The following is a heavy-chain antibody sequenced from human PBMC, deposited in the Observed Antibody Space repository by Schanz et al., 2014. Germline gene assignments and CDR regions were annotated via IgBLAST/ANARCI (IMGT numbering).Heavy chain of an antibody. Sequence: EVQLVESGGGLVQPGGSLRLSCAASGFTFRTYLMNWVRQAPGRGLEWVSYISRSSGTIYYADSVKGRFTISRDNAKNSLYLQMDSLRPEDTAVYYCAKQFLSYYFYGMDVWGQGTTVSVSS. D-gene: IGHD4-4*01. CDR2: ISRSSGTI. CDR3: AKQFLSYYFYGMDV. J-gene: IGHJ6*02. CDR1: GFTFRTYL. V-gene: IGHV3-48*01.